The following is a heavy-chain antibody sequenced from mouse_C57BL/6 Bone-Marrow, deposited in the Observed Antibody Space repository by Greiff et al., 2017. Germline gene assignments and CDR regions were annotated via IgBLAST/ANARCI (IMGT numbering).Heavy chain of an antibody. CDR2: INPNNGGT. CDR3: ARRGVTLDY. V-gene: IGHV1-26*01. D-gene: IGHD2-1*01. CDR1: GYTFTDYY. J-gene: IGHJ2*01. Sequence: EVQLQQSGPELVKPGASVKISCKASGYTFTDYYMNWVKQSHGKSLEWIGDINPNNGGTSYNQKFKGKATLTVDKSSSTAYMELRSLTSEDSAVYYCARRGVTLDYWGQGTTLTVSS.